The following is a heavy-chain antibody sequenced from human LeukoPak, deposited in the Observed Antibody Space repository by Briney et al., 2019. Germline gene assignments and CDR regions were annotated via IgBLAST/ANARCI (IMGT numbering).Heavy chain of an antibody. CDR2: IRPDGDRT. J-gene: IGHJ4*02. Sequence: GGSLSLSCAASGFTFSTYTITWGRQGPGKGLGLVSAIRPDGDRTYYANSVRGRFTISRDNSKDTVYLQINGLRVEDTAVYYCAREQSGTRGWYTVDYWGQGTLITVSS. CDR3: AREQSGTRGWYTVDY. CDR1: GFTFSTYT. D-gene: IGHD6-19*01. V-gene: IGHV3-23*01.